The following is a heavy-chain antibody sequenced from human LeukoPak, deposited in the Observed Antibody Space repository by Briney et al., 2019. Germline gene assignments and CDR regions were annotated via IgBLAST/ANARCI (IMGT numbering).Heavy chain of an antibody. D-gene: IGHD3-10*01. CDR3: ARDRLAMVRGVIPKEAWGWFDP. CDR2: IYTSGNT. CDR1: GGSISSGGNY. J-gene: IGHJ5*02. V-gene: IGHV4-61*02. Sequence: PSETLSLTCTVSGGSISSGGNYWSWIRQPAGKGLEWIGRIYTSGNTNYNPALKSRATIAVDTSKSQFSLELGSVTAADTAVYYCARDRLAMVRGVIPKEAWGWFDPWGQGTLVTVSS.